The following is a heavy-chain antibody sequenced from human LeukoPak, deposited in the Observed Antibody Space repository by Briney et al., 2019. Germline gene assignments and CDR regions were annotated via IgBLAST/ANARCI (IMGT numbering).Heavy chain of an antibody. J-gene: IGHJ4*02. D-gene: IGHD2-2*01. Sequence: SETLSLTCAVYGGSFSGYYWSWIRQPPGKGLEWIGEINHSGSTNYNPSLKSRVTISVDTSKNQFSLKLSSVTAADTAVYYCVRSKPYCSSTSCYRFDYWGQGTLVTVSS. CDR1: GGSFSGYY. CDR3: VRSKPYCSSTSCYRFDY. CDR2: INHSGST. V-gene: IGHV4-34*01.